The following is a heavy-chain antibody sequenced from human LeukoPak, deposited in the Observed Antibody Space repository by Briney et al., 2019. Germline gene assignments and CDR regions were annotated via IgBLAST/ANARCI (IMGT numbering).Heavy chain of an antibody. Sequence: GGSLRLSCAASGFTFSTFWMTWVRQAPAKGLEWVANIRQDGSERYYVDSVEGRFTISRDNAKKSLFLQMNSLRVEDTAVYYCARDMRGDGFDIWGQGTMVTVSS. J-gene: IGHJ3*02. D-gene: IGHD2-2*01. CDR1: GFTFSTFW. CDR3: ARDMRGDGFDI. CDR2: IRQDGSER. V-gene: IGHV3-7*04.